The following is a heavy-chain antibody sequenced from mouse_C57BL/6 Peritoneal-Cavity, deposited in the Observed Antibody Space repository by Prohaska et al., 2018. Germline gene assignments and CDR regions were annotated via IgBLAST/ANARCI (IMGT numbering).Heavy chain of an antibody. CDR2: GT. J-gene: IGHJ4*01. D-gene: IGHD2-4*01. V-gene: IGHV1-36*01. CDR3: ALIYYDYDGYAMDY. Sequence: GTSYNQKFKGKATLTVDTSSSTAYMELNSLTSEDSAVYYCALIYYDYDGYAMDYCGQGTSVTVSS.